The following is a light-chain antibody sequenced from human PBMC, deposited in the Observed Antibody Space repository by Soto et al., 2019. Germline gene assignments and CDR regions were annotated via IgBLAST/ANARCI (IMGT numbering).Light chain of an antibody. V-gene: IGLV3-1*01. CDR1: KLGDGF. CDR2: EDM. J-gene: IGLJ2*01. CDR3: QTWDSEAVI. Sequence: SYDLSQPPSVSVSPGQTASISCSGDKLGDGFVCWYQLKPGQSPQLVIYEDMKRPSGIPERFSGSNSGNTATLTIDGTQGMDEADYYCQTWDSEAVIFGGGTK.